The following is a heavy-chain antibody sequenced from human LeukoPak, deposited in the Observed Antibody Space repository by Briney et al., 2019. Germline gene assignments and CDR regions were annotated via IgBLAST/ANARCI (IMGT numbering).Heavy chain of an antibody. Sequence: PSQTLSLTXTVSGGSIRSGDYYWSWIRQPPGKGLDWIGYIYYSGSTYYNPSLKSRVTISVDTSKNQFSLKLSSVTAADTAVYYCARASYSSGWYGVDYWGQGTLVTVSS. CDR1: GGSIRSGDYY. J-gene: IGHJ4*02. D-gene: IGHD6-19*01. V-gene: IGHV4-30-4*08. CDR2: IYYSGST. CDR3: ARASYSSGWYGVDY.